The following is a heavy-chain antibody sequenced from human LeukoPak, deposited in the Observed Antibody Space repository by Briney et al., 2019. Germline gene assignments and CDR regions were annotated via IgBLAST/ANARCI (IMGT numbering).Heavy chain of an antibody. V-gene: IGHV4-59*01. Sequence: PSETLSLTCTVSGGSISSYYWSWIRQPPGKGPEWIGYIYYSGSTNYNPSLKSRVTISVDTSKNQFSLKLSSVTAADTAVYYCARVEDWNYTLDYWGQGTLVTVSS. D-gene: IGHD1-7*01. CDR2: IYYSGST. J-gene: IGHJ4*02. CDR1: GGSISSYY. CDR3: ARVEDWNYTLDY.